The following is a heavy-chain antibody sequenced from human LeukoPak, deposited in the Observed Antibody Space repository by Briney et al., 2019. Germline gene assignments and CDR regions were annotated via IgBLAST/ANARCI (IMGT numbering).Heavy chain of an antibody. D-gene: IGHD5-24*01. CDR3: ARITSWLQFAFDI. V-gene: IGHV4-38-2*02. CDR1: GYSISSGYY. J-gene: IGHJ3*02. Sequence: SETLSLTCTVSGYSISSGYYWGWIRQPPGKGLEWIGSVYRSGSTYYNPSLKSRVTISVDTSKNQFSLKLSSATAADTAVYYCARITSWLQFAFDIWGQGTMVTVSS. CDR2: VYRSGST.